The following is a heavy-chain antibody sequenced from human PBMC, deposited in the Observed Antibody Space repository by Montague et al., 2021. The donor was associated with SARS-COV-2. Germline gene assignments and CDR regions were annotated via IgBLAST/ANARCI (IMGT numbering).Heavy chain of an antibody. J-gene: IGHJ6*02. Sequence: SLRLSCAASGFTFSSYWMSWVRQTPGKGLEWVANIKPDGGEKHYVDSVKGRFTISRDNAKNSLNLQMDSLRAEDTALYYCARDSRIVGAMGDMDVWGQGTTVIVSS. CDR3: ARDSRIVGAMGDMDV. CDR1: GFTFSSYW. D-gene: IGHD1-26*01. CDR2: IKPDGGEK. V-gene: IGHV3-7*03.